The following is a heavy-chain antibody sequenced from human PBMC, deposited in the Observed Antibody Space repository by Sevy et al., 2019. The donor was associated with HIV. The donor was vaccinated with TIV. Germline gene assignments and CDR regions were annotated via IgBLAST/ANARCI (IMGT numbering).Heavy chain of an antibody. J-gene: IGHJ1*01. Sequence: ASVKVSCKACGYTFTNYGITWVRQAPGQGLEWMGWISRYNTNYAQNLQGRVTMTTVTSTSTVYMKLRGLRSDDTAVYYCARAPSGGQGPGQYFQHWGQGTLVTVSS. CDR2: ISRYNT. CDR1: GYTFTNYG. D-gene: IGHD1-26*01. V-gene: IGHV1-18*01. CDR3: ARAPSGGQGPGQYFQH.